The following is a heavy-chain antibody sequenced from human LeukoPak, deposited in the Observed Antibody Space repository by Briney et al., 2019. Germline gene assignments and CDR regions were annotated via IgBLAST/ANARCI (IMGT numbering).Heavy chain of an antibody. V-gene: IGHV3-30*03. Sequence: GESLKISCAASGFTFTNYGMHWVRQAPGKGLEWVALITYDGYYKYYSDSVKGRFTISSDTSKNTLYLQMNSLRAEDTAVYYYARDLSPVVRASPMGYWGQGTPVTVSS. CDR1: GFTFTNYG. CDR2: ITYDGYYK. CDR3: ARDLSPVVRASPMGY. D-gene: IGHD3-10*02. J-gene: IGHJ4*02.